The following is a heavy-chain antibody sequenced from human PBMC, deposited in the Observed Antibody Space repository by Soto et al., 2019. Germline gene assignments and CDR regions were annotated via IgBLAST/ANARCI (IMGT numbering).Heavy chain of an antibody. V-gene: IGHV3-21*06. J-gene: IGHJ6*02. CDR1: GFTFTSST. D-gene: IGHD2-2*01. Sequence: MQLVESGGGLAKPGGSLRLSCAASGFTFTSSTMKWVRQAPGKGVERVSSISSGSSDKYYADSVRGRFTISRDAAKNSLYLQMKGLRAEDSAVYYCVRLDCSATSCYFYGLDVWGQGTTVTVSS. CDR2: ISSGSSDK. CDR3: VRLDCSATSCYFYGLDV.